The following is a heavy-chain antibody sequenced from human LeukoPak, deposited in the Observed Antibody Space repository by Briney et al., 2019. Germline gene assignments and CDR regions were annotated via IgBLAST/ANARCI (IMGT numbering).Heavy chain of an antibody. Sequence: GGSLRLSCAASGFTFSSYGMHWVRQAPGKGLEWVAFIRYDGSNKYYADSVKGRFTISRDNSKNTLYLQMNSLRAEDTAVYYCAKDYSCSSTSCFFGAFDIWGQGTMVTVSS. J-gene: IGHJ3*02. V-gene: IGHV3-30*02. D-gene: IGHD2-2*01. CDR3: AKDYSCSSTSCFFGAFDI. CDR2: IRYDGSNK. CDR1: GFTFSSYG.